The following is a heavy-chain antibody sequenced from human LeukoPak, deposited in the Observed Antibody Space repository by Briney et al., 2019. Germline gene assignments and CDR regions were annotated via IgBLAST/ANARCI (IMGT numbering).Heavy chain of an antibody. CDR1: GLTVSSNY. J-gene: IGHJ1*01. CDR3: ARAQDYCSGSTRYEYFQY. D-gene: IGHD2-15*01. Sequence: PGGSRRLSCAASGLTVSSNYMSWVRQAPGKGLEWVSATYSGGSTYYAASVKGRFTTSSDNSKNTLYLQMNSLKAEDTAIYYCARAQDYCSGSTRYEYFQYWGQGTLVTFSS. V-gene: IGHV3-53*01. CDR2: TYSGGST.